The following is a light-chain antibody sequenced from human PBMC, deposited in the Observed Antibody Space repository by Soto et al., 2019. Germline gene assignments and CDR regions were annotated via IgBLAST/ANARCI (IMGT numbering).Light chain of an antibody. CDR3: QQANSFPIT. Sequence: DIQMTQSPSSLSASVGDRFTVTFLASQSISSYLNWYQQKPGKAPKLLIYAASSLQSGVPSRFSGSGSGTDFTLTISSLQPEDFAIYYCQQANSFPITFGQGTRLEIK. CDR2: AAS. CDR1: QSISSY. J-gene: IGKJ5*01. V-gene: IGKV1-39*01.